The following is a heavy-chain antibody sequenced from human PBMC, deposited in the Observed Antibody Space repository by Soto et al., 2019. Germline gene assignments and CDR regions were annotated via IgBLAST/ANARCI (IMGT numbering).Heavy chain of an antibody. V-gene: IGHV1-69*13. Sequence: SVKVSCKASGGTFSSYAISWVRQAPGQGLEWMGGIIPIFGTANYAQKFQGRVTITADESTSTAYMELSSLRSEDTAVYYCARVDRYYYDSSGPEDAFDIWGQGTMVT. D-gene: IGHD3-22*01. J-gene: IGHJ3*02. CDR2: IIPIFGTA. CDR1: GGTFSSYA. CDR3: ARVDRYYYDSSGPEDAFDI.